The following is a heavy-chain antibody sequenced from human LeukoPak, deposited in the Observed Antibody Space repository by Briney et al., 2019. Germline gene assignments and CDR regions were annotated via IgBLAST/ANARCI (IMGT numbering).Heavy chain of an antibody. CDR2: ISAYNGNT. V-gene: IGHV1-18*01. J-gene: IGHJ4*02. Sequence: ASVKVSCKASGYTFTSYGISWVRQAPGQGLEWMGWISAYNGNTNYAQKLQGRVTMTTDTSTSTAYMELSSLRSEDTAVYYCARGQGASLVWGLPDYYFDYWGQGTLVTVSS. CDR3: ARGQGASLVWGLPDYYFDY. D-gene: IGHD4/OR15-4a*01. CDR1: GYTFTSYG.